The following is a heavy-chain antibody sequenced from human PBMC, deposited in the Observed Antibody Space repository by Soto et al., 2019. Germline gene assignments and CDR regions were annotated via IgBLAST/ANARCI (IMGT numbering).Heavy chain of an antibody. J-gene: IGHJ4*02. CDR3: XXXXXXXXXXFFDL. CDR2: LSDSGGSI. CDR1: GFTFSRHA. Sequence: EVQLLESGGGLVQPGGSLRLSCTASGFTFSRHAMTWVRQAPGKGLEWVSGLSDSGGSIYYADSVKGRFTISRDNSMXXXXXXXXXXXXXXXXXXXXXXXXXXXXXXFFDLWGQGTLVTVSS. V-gene: IGHV3-23*01.